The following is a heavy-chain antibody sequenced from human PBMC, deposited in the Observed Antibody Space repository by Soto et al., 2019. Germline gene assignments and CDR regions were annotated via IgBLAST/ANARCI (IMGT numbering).Heavy chain of an antibody. CDR3: ARAKAAAGTHYYYGMDV. V-gene: IGHV3-53*01. Sequence: EVQLVESGGGLIQPGGSLRLSCAASGFTVSSNYMSWVRQAPGKGLEWVSVIYSGGSTYYADSVKGRFTISRDNSKNTLYLQMNSLRAEDTAAYYCARAKAAAGTHYYYGMDVWGQGTTVTVSS. CDR1: GFTVSSNY. J-gene: IGHJ6*02. D-gene: IGHD6-13*01. CDR2: IYSGGST.